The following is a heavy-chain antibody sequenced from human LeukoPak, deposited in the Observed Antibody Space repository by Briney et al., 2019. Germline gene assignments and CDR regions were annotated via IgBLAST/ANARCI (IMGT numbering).Heavy chain of an antibody. CDR1: GFTFSDYY. Sequence: GGSLRLSCAASGFTFSDYYMSWSPQAPGKGLWWVSYISSSGSTIYYADSVKGRFTISRDNAKNSLYMQMNSLRAEDTAVYYCARDYYGGGWFDPWGQGTLVTVSS. V-gene: IGHV3-11*04. J-gene: IGHJ5*02. CDR3: ARDYYGGGWFDP. CDR2: ISSSGSTI. D-gene: IGHD4-23*01.